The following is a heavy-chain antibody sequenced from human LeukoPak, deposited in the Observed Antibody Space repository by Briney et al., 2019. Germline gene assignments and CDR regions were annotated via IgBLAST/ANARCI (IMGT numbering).Heavy chain of an antibody. CDR1: GYSFTTYA. CDR2: INTNTGIP. CDR3: ARDDIIAAAYFDY. J-gene: IGHJ4*02. V-gene: IGHV7-4-1*02. D-gene: IGHD6-13*01. Sequence: ASVKVSCKASGYSFTTYAMNWVRQAPGQGLEWMGWINTNTGIPTYAQGFTGRFVFSLDTSVSTAYLQISSLKAEDTAVYYCARDDIIAAAYFDYWGQGTLVTVSS.